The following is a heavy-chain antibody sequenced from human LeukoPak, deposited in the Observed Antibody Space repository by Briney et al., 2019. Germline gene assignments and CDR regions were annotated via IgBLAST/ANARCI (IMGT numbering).Heavy chain of an antibody. CDR1: GYTFTSYA. V-gene: IGHV1-3*01. CDR2: ISAGNGNT. Sequence: GASVKVSCTASGYTFTSYAMHWVRQAPGQRLEWMGWISAGNGNTKYSQKFQGRVTITRDTSASTAYMELSSLRSEDTAVYYCARDSYSSSWYPNWFDPWGQGTLVTVSS. J-gene: IGHJ5*02. CDR3: ARDSYSSSWYPNWFDP. D-gene: IGHD6-13*01.